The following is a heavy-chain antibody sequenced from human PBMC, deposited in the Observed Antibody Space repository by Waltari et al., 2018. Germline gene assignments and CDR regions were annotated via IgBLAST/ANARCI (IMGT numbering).Heavy chain of an antibody. CDR3: ARDPDNYDSSGYYPGY. D-gene: IGHD3-22*01. Sequence: QVQLVQSGAEVKKPGSSVKVSCKASGGTFSSYTISWVRQAPGQGLEWMGRIIPILGIANYAQKFQGRVTITADKSTSTAYRELSSLRSEDTAVYYCARDPDNYDSSGYYPGYWGQGTLVTVSS. CDR1: GGTFSSYT. J-gene: IGHJ4*02. V-gene: IGHV1-69*08. CDR2: IIPILGIA.